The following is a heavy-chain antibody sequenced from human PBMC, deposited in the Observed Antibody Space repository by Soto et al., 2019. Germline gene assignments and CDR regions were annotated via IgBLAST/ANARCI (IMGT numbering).Heavy chain of an antibody. D-gene: IGHD3-10*01. J-gene: IGHJ3*02. Sequence: PGGSLRLSCAASGFTFSTYEMNWVRQAPGKGLEWVSYISSSGYTIYYADSVKGRFTISRDNAKNSLYLQMNSVRAEDTAVYYCATRSGGGGAFDIWGQGTMVTVSS. V-gene: IGHV3-48*03. CDR2: ISSSGYTI. CDR1: GFTFSTYE. CDR3: ATRSGGGGAFDI.